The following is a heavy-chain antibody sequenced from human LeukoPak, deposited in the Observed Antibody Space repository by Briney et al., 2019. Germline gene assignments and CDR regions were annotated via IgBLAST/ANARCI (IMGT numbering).Heavy chain of an antibody. J-gene: IGHJ6*02. Sequence: ASVKVSCKVSGYTLTELSMHWVRRAPGKGLEWMGGFDPEDGETIYAQKFQGRVTMTEDTSTDTAYMELSSLRSEDTAVYYCATRLRSYYYYGMDVWGQGTTVTVSS. CDR3: ATRLRSYYYYGMDV. CDR2: FDPEDGET. D-gene: IGHD3-16*01. CDR1: GYTLTELS. V-gene: IGHV1-24*01.